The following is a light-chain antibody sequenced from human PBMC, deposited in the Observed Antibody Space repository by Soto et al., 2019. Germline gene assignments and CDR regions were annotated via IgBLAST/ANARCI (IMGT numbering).Light chain of an antibody. V-gene: IGKV1-33*01. J-gene: IGKJ4*01. CDR3: QQYDNLPRT. CDR2: DAS. CDR1: QDISNY. Sequence: DIQMTQFPSSLSASVGDRVTITCQASQDISNYLNWYQQKPGKAPKLLIYDASNLETGVPSRFSGSGSGTDFTFTISSLQPEDIATYYCQQYDNLPRTCGGGTKVEIK.